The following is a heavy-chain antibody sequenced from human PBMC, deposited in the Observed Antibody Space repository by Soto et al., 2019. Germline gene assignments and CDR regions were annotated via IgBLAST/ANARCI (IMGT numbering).Heavy chain of an antibody. J-gene: IGHJ5*02. V-gene: IGHV4-30-4*01. CDR3: ARDTCSGYDFGL. Sequence: QVQLRESGPGLVKPSQTLSLTCSVSGASVAGGSYYWSWVRQPPGKGIEWIGYIPSRGRPFYNPSLTSRGTIAADTSKHQLSLQLRSGTAADTAVYYWARDTCSGYDFGLWGQGTLVAVSA. CDR2: IPSRGRP. D-gene: IGHD5-12*01. CDR1: GASVAGGSYY.